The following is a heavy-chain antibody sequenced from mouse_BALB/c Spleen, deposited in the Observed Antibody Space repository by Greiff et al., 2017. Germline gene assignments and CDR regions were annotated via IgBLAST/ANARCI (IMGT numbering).Heavy chain of an antibody. Sequence: VQLQQPGAELVRPGASVKLSCKASGYTFTSYWINWVKQRPGQGLEWIGNIYPSDSYTNYNQKFKDKATLTVDKSSSTAYMQLSSPTSEDSAVYYCTRSLYSSVDYRGQGTTLTDSS. J-gene: IGHJ2*01. V-gene: IGHV1-69*02. CDR1: GYTFTSYW. D-gene: IGHD1-1*01. CDR2: IYPSDSYT. CDR3: TRSLYSSVDY.